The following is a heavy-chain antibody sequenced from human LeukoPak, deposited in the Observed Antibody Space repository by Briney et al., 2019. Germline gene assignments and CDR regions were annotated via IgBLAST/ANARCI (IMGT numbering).Heavy chain of an antibody. V-gene: IGHV3-23*01. D-gene: IGHD6-13*01. CDR3: AKMARYSSSWADC. CDR1: GFTFSSYA. Sequence: PGGSLRLSCAASGFTFSSYAMTWVRQAPGKGLEWVSGISGSGGDTYYADSVKGRFTVSRDNSKSTLYLRMNSLRAEDTAVYYCAKMARYSSSWADCWGQGTLVTVSS. CDR2: ISGSGGDT. J-gene: IGHJ4*02.